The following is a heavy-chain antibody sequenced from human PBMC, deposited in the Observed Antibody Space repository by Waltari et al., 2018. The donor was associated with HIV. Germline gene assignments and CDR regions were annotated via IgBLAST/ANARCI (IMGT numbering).Heavy chain of an antibody. D-gene: IGHD2-8*01. CDR3: AKELSYSTNWPAY. V-gene: IGHV3-30*18. Sequence: VQLVESGGGVVQPGRSLRLSCVASGFYLSSADMHWVRQAPGKGLEWVAFISFDSKNEYYANSVKGRFSVSRDNSKNTLYLQMNSLRSEDTAMYFCAKELSYSTNWPAYWGQGTLVSVSS. J-gene: IGHJ4*02. CDR2: ISFDSKNE. CDR1: GFYLSSAD.